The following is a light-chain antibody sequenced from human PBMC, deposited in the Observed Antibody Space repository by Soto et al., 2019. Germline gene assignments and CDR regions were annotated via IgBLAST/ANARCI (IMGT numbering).Light chain of an antibody. Sequence: QSALTQPASVSGSPGQSITISCTGTSSDVGGYNYVSWYQQHPGKAPKLMIFEVSNRPSGVSNRFSGSKSGNTASLTISGLQTEDEADYYCTSYTNTFNHLFGTGTKVTVL. CDR1: SSDVGGYNY. CDR3: TSYTNTFNHL. J-gene: IGLJ1*01. V-gene: IGLV2-14*01. CDR2: EVS.